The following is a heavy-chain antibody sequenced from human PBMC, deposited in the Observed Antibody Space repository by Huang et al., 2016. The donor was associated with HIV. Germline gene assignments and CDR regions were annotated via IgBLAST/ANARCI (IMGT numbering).Heavy chain of an antibody. J-gene: IGHJ4*02. CDR3: ARRQGSGYYFYFDY. CDR1: GGSIKSRNYY. CDR2: IYSRGSP. D-gene: IGHD3-22*01. V-gene: IGHV4-39*01. Sequence: QLQLQESGPGLVKPSDTLSLNCTISGGSIKSRNYYWGWVRQAPGKWLEWIGDIYSRGSPYYNPSLRRRVSLSVDTSKNQVTLKVNAVIAADTAVYYCARRQGSGYYFYFDYWGRGIPVTVSA.